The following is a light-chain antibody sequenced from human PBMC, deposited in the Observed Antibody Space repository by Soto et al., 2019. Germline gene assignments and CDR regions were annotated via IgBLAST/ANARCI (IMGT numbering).Light chain of an antibody. CDR3: QQYNNYSPWT. CDR2: KAS. V-gene: IGKV1-5*03. J-gene: IGKJ1*01. CDR1: QSISSW. Sequence: DIQMTQSPSTLSASVGDRVTITCRASQSISSWLAWYQQKPGKAPKLLIYKASSLERRVPSSFSGSGSGTEFTLTISSLQPDDFATYYCQQYNNYSPWTFGQGTKVEIK.